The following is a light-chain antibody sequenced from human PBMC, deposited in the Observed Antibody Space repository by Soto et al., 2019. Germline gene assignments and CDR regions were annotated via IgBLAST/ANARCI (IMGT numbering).Light chain of an antibody. J-gene: IGLJ2*01. CDR2: EVS. Sequence: QSALTQPASVSGSPGQSITISCTGTSSDVGGYNYVSWYQHHPGKAPKLMIYEVSNRPSRVSNRFSGSKSGNTASLTISGLQAEDEANYYCSSYTSTRTYVVFGGGTKVTVL. CDR3: SSYTSTRTYVV. V-gene: IGLV2-14*01. CDR1: SSDVGGYNY.